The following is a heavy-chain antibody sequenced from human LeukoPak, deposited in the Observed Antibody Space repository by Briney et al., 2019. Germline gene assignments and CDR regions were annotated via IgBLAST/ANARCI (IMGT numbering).Heavy chain of an antibody. V-gene: IGHV3-30*04. J-gene: IGHJ4*02. CDR2: ISYDGSNK. CDR3: ATERAGVVTLQY. CDR1: GFILSSFA. Sequence: GGSLRLSCAASGFILSSFAIHWVRQSPGKGLEWVVVISYDGSNKYYTDSVKGRFTVSRDNSKNALYLQMNSLRPEDTSVYYCATERAGVVTLQYWGQGTLVTVSS. D-gene: IGHD2-21*02.